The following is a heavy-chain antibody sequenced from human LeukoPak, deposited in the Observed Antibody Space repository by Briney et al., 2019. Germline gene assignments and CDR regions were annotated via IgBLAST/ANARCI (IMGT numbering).Heavy chain of an antibody. V-gene: IGHV1-18*01. D-gene: IGHD4-23*01. Sequence: GASVKVSCKASGYAFSNYGLAWLRRAPGQGLQWLGWISTFNGHTNYAQIVQDRVTMTTDTSTNTAYLELRSLRSDDTAVYYCARRHLIGNGYFDHWRQGTLVTVSS. CDR1: GYAFSNYG. CDR2: ISTFNGHT. J-gene: IGHJ4*02. CDR3: ARRHLIGNGYFDH.